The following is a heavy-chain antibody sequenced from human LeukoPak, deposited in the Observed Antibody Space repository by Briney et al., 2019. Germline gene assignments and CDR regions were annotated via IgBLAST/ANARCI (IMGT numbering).Heavy chain of an antibody. CDR3: AREDYGDYYRAEYFQH. CDR2: IYTSGST. J-gene: IGHJ1*01. V-gene: IGHV4-4*07. Sequence: PSETLSLTCTVSGGSISSYYWSWIRQPAGKGLEWIGRIYTSGSTNYNPSPKSRVTMSVDTSKNQFSLKLSSVTAADTAVYYCAREDYGDYYRAEYFQHWGQGTLVTVSS. CDR1: GGSISSYY. D-gene: IGHD4-17*01.